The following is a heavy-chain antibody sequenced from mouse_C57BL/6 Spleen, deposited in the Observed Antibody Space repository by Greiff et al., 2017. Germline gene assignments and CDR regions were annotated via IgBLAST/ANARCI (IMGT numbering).Heavy chain of an antibody. V-gene: IGHV5-17*01. CDR3: ARAYYDQAWFAY. D-gene: IGHD2-4*01. J-gene: IGHJ3*01. Sequence: EVKLMESGGGLVKPGGSLKLSCAASGFTFSDYDMHWVRQAPEKGLEWVAYISSGCSTIYYADTVKGRFTISRDHAKNTLFLQMTSLRSEDTAMYYGARAYYDQAWFAYWGQGTLVTVSA. CDR2: ISSGCSTI. CDR1: GFTFSDYD.